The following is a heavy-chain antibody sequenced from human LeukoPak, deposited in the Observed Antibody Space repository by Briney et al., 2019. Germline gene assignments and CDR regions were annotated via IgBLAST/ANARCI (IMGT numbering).Heavy chain of an antibody. D-gene: IGHD5-24*01. CDR3: ARGGGYNLSDY. CDR1: GFTFSDYY. J-gene: IGHJ4*02. CDR2: ISSSCTTI. Sequence: PGGSLRLSCAASGFTFSDYYMSWVRQAPGKGLEGVAYISSSCTTIYYADSVKVRFTISRDNAKNSLYLQMNRLRAEDTAVYYCARGGGYNLSDYWGQGTLVTVSS. V-gene: IGHV3-11*04.